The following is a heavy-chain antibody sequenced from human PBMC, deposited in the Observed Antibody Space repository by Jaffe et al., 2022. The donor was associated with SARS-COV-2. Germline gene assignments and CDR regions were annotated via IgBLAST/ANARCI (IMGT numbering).Heavy chain of an antibody. CDR2: INSDGSST. D-gene: IGHD2-15*01. Sequence: EVQLVESGGGLVQPGGSLRLSCAASGFTFSSYWMHWVRQAPGKGLVWVSRINSDGSSTSYADSVKGRFTISRDNAKNTLYLQMNSLRAEDTAVYYCAREMWYCSGGSCWYWFDPWGQGTLVTVSS. CDR1: GFTFSSYW. V-gene: IGHV3-74*01. CDR3: AREMWYCSGGSCWYWFDP. J-gene: IGHJ5*02.